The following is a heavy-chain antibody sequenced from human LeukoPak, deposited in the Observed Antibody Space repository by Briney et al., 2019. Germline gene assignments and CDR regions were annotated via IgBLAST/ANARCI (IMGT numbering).Heavy chain of an antibody. D-gene: IGHD1-26*01. CDR1: GGSISSSSYY. V-gene: IGHV4-39*07. CDR3: ARRAGRSLAKNYYFDY. CDR2: IYYSGST. J-gene: IGHJ4*02. Sequence: SETLSLTCTVSGGSISSSSYYWGWIRQPPGKGLEWIGSIYYSGSTYYNPSLKSRVTISVDTSKNQFSLKLSSVTAADTAVYYCARRAGRSLAKNYYFDYWGQGTLVTVSS.